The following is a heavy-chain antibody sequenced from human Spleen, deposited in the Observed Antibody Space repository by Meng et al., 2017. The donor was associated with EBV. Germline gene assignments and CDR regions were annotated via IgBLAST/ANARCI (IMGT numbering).Heavy chain of an antibody. D-gene: IGHD5-24*01. CDR2: MSTFKKNE. CDR3: ARDRDGYNGLDY. J-gene: IGHJ4*02. Sequence: VQVGPAGVGVKEVVASMKASCQASCYRFNRYGFRLVRQAPGQGLEWMGWMSTFKKNENNEETFQGRVTMTMDTSTSTAFMEVRSLRSDDTAVYYCARDRDGYNGLDYWGQGTLVTVSS. CDR1: CYRFNRYG. V-gene: IGHV1-18*01.